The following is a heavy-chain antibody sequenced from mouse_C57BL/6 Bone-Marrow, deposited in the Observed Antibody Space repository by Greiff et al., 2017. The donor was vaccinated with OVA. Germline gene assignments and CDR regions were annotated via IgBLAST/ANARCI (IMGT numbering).Heavy chain of an antibody. D-gene: IGHD3-2*02. Sequence: QVQLQQPGAELVMPGASVKLSCKASGYTFTSYWMHWVKQRPGQGLAWIGEIDPSDSYTNYNQKFKGKSTLTVDKSSSTAYMQLSSLTSEDSAVYYCARALQLRVKGAWFAYWGQGTLVTVSA. CDR1: GYTFTSYW. CDR2: IDPSDSYT. CDR3: ARALQLRVKGAWFAY. J-gene: IGHJ3*01. V-gene: IGHV1-69*01.